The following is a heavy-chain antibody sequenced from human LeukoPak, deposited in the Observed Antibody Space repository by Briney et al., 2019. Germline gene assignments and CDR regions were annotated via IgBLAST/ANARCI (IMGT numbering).Heavy chain of an antibody. CDR3: ARVLRRGNPDY. V-gene: IGHV4-59*01. Sequence: SETLSLTCTVSGGSISSYYWSWIRQPPGKGLEWIGYIYYSGSTNYNPSLKSRVTISVDTSKNQFSLKLSPVTAADTAVYYCARVLRRGNPDYWGQGTLVTVSS. CDR2: IYYSGST. J-gene: IGHJ4*02. CDR1: GGSISSYY. D-gene: IGHD3-16*01.